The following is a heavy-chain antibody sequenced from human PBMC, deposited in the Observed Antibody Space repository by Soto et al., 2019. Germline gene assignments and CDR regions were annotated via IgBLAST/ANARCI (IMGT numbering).Heavy chain of an antibody. Sequence: ASVKVSCKASGYTFTSYAMHWVRQAPGQRLEWMGWINAGNGNTKYSQKFQGRVTITRDTSASTAYMELSSLRSEDTAVYYCARAPRPSITMILVAPTVDGNWFDPWGQGTLVTVSS. V-gene: IGHV1-3*01. CDR3: ARAPRPSITMILVAPTVDGNWFDP. CDR1: GYTFTSYA. J-gene: IGHJ5*02. CDR2: INAGNGNT. D-gene: IGHD3-22*01.